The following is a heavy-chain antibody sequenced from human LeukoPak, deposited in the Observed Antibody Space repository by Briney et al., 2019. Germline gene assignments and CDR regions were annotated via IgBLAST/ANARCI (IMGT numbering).Heavy chain of an antibody. Sequence: SETLSLTCTVSGGSISSSNYYWVWIRQPPGKGLEWVGSNYYSGSTYYNPSLKSRVTISVDTSKNQFSLKLSSVTAADTAVYYCALRYFDRDYWGQGTLVTVSS. CDR3: ALRYFDRDY. CDR1: GGSISSSNYY. D-gene: IGHD3-9*01. CDR2: NYYSGST. J-gene: IGHJ4*02. V-gene: IGHV4-39*01.